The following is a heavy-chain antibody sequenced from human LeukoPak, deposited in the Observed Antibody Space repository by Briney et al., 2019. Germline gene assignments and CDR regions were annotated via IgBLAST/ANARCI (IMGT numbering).Heavy chain of an antibody. J-gene: IGHJ4*02. D-gene: IGHD1-14*01. Sequence: PGGSLRLSSVASGFSFRRYWMNWVRQAPGKGLEWVASIKYDESETYSVGGRFTISRDNAKNSLYLQIDSLRAGDTAMYYCARDGYEPGLYFDYWGQGTLVTASS. CDR2: IKYDESE. CDR3: ARDGYEPGLYFDY. V-gene: IGHV3-7*03. CDR1: GFSFRRYW.